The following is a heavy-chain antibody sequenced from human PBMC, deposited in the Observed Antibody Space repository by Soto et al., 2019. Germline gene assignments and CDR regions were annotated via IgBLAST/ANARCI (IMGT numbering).Heavy chain of an antibody. CDR3: GRAGMPYWLDV. Sequence: GGSLRLSCAASGFIFSSYWMYWVRQVPGKGLVYVSRINSDGSRTSYADSVKGRFTISRDNAKNTLYLQMDSLRAEDTAVYYCGRAGMPYWLDVWGQGTTVTVSS. J-gene: IGHJ6*02. D-gene: IGHD2-2*01. V-gene: IGHV3-74*01. CDR1: GFIFSSYW. CDR2: INSDGSRT.